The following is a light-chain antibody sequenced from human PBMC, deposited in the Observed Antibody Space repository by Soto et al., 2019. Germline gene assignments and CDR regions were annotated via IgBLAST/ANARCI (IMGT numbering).Light chain of an antibody. CDR3: ATWDDSLNAAV. V-gene: IGLV1-44*01. J-gene: IGLJ1*01. CDR1: NSNIGGNT. Sequence: QSVLTQPPSASGTTGQRVTISCSGSNSNIGGNTVNWYQQLPGAAPKLLMYSNDQRPSGVPDRFSGSKFGTTASLAISGLQSEDEADHHCATWDDSLNAAVFGAGTKVTVL. CDR2: SND.